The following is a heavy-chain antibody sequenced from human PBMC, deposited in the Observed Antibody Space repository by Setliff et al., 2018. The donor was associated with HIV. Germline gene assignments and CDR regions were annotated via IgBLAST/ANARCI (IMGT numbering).Heavy chain of an antibody. Sequence: GASVKVSCKTSAYTFNSYYMHWIRQAPGQGLEWMGLIGPSGSSTTYAQKFQGRVTMTADTSTDTAYMELSSLRSEDTAVYYCATVSHTNVAAHDAFDIWGQGTMVTVSS. CDR3: ATVSHTNVAAHDAFDI. CDR2: IGPSGSST. D-gene: IGHD6-19*01. J-gene: IGHJ3*02. CDR1: AYTFNSYY. V-gene: IGHV1-46*02.